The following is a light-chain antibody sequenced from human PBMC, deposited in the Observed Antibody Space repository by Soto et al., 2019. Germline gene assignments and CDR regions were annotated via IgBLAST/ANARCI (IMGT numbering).Light chain of an antibody. CDR1: QSISSW. Sequence: DIQMTQSPSTLSASVGDRVTITCRASQSISSWLAWYQQKPGKAPKLLIYDASSLESGVPSRFSGSGSGTEFTLTISSLQPDDFATHYCQQYNSYSRWTSGKGTKVDIK. CDR3: QQYNSYSRWT. V-gene: IGKV1-5*01. J-gene: IGKJ1*01. CDR2: DAS.